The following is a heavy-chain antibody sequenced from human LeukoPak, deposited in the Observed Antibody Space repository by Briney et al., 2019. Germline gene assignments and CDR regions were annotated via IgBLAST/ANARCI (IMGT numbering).Heavy chain of an antibody. J-gene: IGHJ5*02. CDR3: SRRSGGNSGFDP. D-gene: IGHD2-21*02. V-gene: IGHV1-46*01. CDR2: ITPSSGST. Sequence: ASVKVSREASGYTFTSSYMHWVRQAPGQGLEWMGVITPSSGSTTYAQKFQGRVTMTRDTSTSTVYMELSSLTSEDTAVYFCSRRSGGNSGFDPWGQGTLVTVSS. CDR1: GYTFTSSY.